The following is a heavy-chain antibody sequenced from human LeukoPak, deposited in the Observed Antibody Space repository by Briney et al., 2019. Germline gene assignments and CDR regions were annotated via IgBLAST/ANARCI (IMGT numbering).Heavy chain of an antibody. V-gene: IGHV3-7*01. CDR1: GFTFSSYW. CDR2: IKQDGSEK. J-gene: IGHJ6*02. CDR3: AGSADVYSSSWSSYYYHGLDV. D-gene: IGHD2-2*01. Sequence: GGSLRLSCAASGFTFSSYWMSWVRQAPGKGLEWVANIKQDGSEKYYVDSVKGRFTISRDNAKDSVFLQMDSLRAEDTAVYYCAGSADVYSSSWSSYYYHGLDVWGQGTTVTVSS.